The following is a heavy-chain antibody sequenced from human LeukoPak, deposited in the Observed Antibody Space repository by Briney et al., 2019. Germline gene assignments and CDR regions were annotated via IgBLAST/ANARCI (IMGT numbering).Heavy chain of an antibody. D-gene: IGHD3-3*01. CDR3: ARRNDFWSGYLIPTTYYYYYYMDV. CDR2: ISAYNGNT. Sequence: GASVTVSFKASGYTFTIYGISWVRQAPGQGLEWMGWISAYNGNTNYAQKLQGRVTMTTDTSTSTAYMELRSLRSDDTAVYYCARRNDFWSGYLIPTTYYYYYYMDVWGKGTTVTVSS. J-gene: IGHJ6*03. CDR1: GYTFTIYG. V-gene: IGHV1-18*01.